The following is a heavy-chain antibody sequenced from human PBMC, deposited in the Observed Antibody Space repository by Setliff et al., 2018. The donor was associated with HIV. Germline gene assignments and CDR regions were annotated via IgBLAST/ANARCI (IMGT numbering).Heavy chain of an antibody. CDR1: GGSISNPNYH. V-gene: IGHV4-61*02. J-gene: IGHJ4*02. CDR3: ARAGFGELFPEVFDY. D-gene: IGHD3-10*01. CDR2: LYPTGTT. Sequence: SQTLSLTCTVSGGSISNPNYHWSWIRQPAGKGLEWIGRLYPTGTTNYNPSLKSRVSISVDTSKNQFSLRLSSVTATDTAVYYCARAGFGELFPEVFDYWGQGALVTVSS.